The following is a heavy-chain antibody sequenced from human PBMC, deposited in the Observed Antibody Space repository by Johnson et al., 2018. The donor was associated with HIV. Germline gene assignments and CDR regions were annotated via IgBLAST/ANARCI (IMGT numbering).Heavy chain of an antibody. D-gene: IGHD4-17*01. CDR2: ISYDGNNK. Sequence: QVQLVESGGGVVQPGRSLRLSCASSGFTFSSYAMHWVRQAPGKGLKWVAVISYDGNNKYYADSVKGRFTISRDNSKNTLYLQINSLRAEDTAGYYCARVSSSVTTARYGAFDIGGQGTMVIVSS. CDR3: ARVSSSVTTARYGAFDI. J-gene: IGHJ3*02. V-gene: IGHV3-30-3*01. CDR1: GFTFSSYA.